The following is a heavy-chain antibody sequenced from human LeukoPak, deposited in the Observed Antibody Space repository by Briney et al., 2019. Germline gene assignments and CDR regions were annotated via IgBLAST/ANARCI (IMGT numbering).Heavy chain of an antibody. CDR1: GFTFSSYG. D-gene: IGHD6-19*01. CDR3: AKPASSGWYPGELPGDY. V-gene: IGHV3-30*18. J-gene: IGHJ4*02. Sequence: GGSLRLSCVASGFTFSSYGMHWVRQAPGKGLEWVAVISYDGSNKYYADSVKGRFTISRDNSKNTLYLQMNSLRAEDTAVYYCAKPASSGWYPGELPGDYWGQGTLVTVSS. CDR2: ISYDGSNK.